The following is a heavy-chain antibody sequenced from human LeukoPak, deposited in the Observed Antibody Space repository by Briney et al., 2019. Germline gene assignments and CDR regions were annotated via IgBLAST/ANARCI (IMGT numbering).Heavy chain of an antibody. V-gene: IGHV3-7*01. CDR3: AGGSGFVIDC. CDR2: IKQDGSEK. D-gene: IGHD5-12*01. CDR1: GFTFSNW. Sequence: PGGSLRLSCAASGFTFSNWMNWVRQAPGKGLEWVANIKQDGSEKYYVDSVKGRFNISRDNAQNSLFLQLNSLRVEDTAVYYCAGGSGFVIDCWGRGTLVTVSS. J-gene: IGHJ4*02.